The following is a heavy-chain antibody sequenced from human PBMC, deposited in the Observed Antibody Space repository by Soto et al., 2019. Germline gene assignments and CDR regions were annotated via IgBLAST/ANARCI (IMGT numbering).Heavy chain of an antibody. CDR1: GGSISSGGSY. CDR2: IYYSGST. CDR3: VRGEGGSGYNWFDP. D-gene: IGHD3-3*01. Sequence: PSETLSLTCTISGGSISSGGSYWSWIRQPPGKGLEWIGYIYYSGSTYYNPSLKSRVTISVDTSKNQFSLKLTSVTAADTAVYYCVRGEGGSGYNWFDPWGQGTLVTVSS. V-gene: IGHV4-30-4*01. J-gene: IGHJ5*02.